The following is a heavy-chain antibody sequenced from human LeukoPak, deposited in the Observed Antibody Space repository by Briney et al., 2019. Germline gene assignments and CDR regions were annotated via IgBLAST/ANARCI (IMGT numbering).Heavy chain of an antibody. J-gene: IGHJ5*02. D-gene: IGHD3-9*01. CDR3: ARQGVLRYFDGNWFDP. Sequence: GESLKISCKGSGYSFTSYWIGWVRQMPGKGLEWMGIIYPGDSDTRYSPSFQGQVTISADKSISTAYLQWSSLKASDTAMYYCARQGVLRYFDGNWFDPWGQGTLVTVSS. V-gene: IGHV5-51*01. CDR2: IYPGDSDT. CDR1: GYSFTSYW.